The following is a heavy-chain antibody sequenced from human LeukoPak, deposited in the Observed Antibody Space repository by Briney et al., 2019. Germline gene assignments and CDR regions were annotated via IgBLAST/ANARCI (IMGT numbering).Heavy chain of an antibody. J-gene: IGHJ4*02. V-gene: IGHV3-33*01. Sequence: GRSLRLSCAASGFTFSSYGMHWVRQAPGKGLEWVAVIWYDGSNKYYAGSVKGRFTISRDNSKNTLYLQMNSLRAEDTAVYYCARNLGTTSYYFDYWGQGTLVTVSS. D-gene: IGHD1-14*01. CDR3: ARNLGTTSYYFDY. CDR2: IWYDGSNK. CDR1: GFTFSSYG.